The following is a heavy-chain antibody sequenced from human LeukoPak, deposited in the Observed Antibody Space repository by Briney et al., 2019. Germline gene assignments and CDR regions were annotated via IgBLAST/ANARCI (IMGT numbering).Heavy chain of an antibody. D-gene: IGHD3-10*01. CDR2: IYYSGST. V-gene: IGHV4-39*01. CDR3: ARLYSGFGSDY. Sequence: PSETLSLTCTVSGGSTSSSSYYWGWIRQPPGKGLEWIGSIYYSGSTYYNPSLKSRVTISVDTSKNQFSLKLSSVTAADTAVYYCARLYSGFGSDYWGQGTLVTVSS. CDR1: GGSTSSSSYY. J-gene: IGHJ4*02.